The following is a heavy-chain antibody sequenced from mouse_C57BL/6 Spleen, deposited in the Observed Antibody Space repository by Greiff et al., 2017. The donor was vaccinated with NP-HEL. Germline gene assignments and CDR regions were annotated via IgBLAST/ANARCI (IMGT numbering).Heavy chain of an antibody. CDR3: TREGGGSYYFDY. CDR1: GFTFSSYA. CDR2: ISSGGDYI. Sequence: EVQRVESGEGLVKPGGSLKLSCAASGFTFSSYAMSWVRQTPEKRLVWVAYISSGGDYIYYADTVKGRFTISRDNARNTLYLQMGSLKAEDTAMYYCTREGGGSYYFDYWGKGTTLTVSS. V-gene: IGHV5-9-1*02. J-gene: IGHJ2*01. D-gene: IGHD1-1*02.